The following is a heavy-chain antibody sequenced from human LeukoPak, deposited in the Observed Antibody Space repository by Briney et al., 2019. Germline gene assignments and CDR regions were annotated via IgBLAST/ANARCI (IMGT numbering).Heavy chain of an antibody. Sequence: AGGSLRLSCAASGFTFDDYAMHWVRQAPGEGLKWVSGISWDSGSIGYADSVKGRFTISRDNAKNSLYLQMNSLRAEDTALYYCAKDIGSSGYYYPDYWGQGTLVTVSS. CDR1: GFTFDDYA. V-gene: IGHV3-9*01. CDR2: ISWDSGSI. J-gene: IGHJ4*02. CDR3: AKDIGSSGYYYPDY. D-gene: IGHD3-22*01.